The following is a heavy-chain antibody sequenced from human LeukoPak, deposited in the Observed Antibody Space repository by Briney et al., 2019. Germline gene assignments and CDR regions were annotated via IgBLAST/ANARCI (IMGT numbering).Heavy chain of an antibody. CDR2: IYYSGST. D-gene: IGHD2-2*01. V-gene: IGHV4-39*07. CDR1: GGSISSSSYY. CDR3: AREHQLNYYYYGMDV. Sequence: PSETLSLTCTVSGGSISSSSYYWGWIRQPPGKGLEWIGSIYYSGSTYHNPSLKSRVTISVDTSKNQFSLKLSSVTAADTAVYYCAREHQLNYYYYGMDVWGQGTTVTVSS. J-gene: IGHJ6*02.